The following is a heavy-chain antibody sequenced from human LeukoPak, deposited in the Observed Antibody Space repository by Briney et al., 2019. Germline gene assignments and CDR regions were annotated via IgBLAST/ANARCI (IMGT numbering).Heavy chain of an antibody. J-gene: IGHJ4*02. CDR2: IYYTGST. Sequence: SETLSLTCAVSGASISGSGYSLGWIRQPPGKGLEWLGNIYYTGSTYYNASLQSRVTISIDTSKNQFSLRLNSVTAADTAMYYCVKSGGYGLIDYWGQGTLVTVSS. V-gene: IGHV4-39*01. CDR3: VKSGGYGLIDY. CDR1: GASISGSGYS. D-gene: IGHD1-26*01.